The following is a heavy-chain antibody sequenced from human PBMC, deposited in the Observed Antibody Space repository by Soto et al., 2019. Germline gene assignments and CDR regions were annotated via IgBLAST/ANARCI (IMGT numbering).Heavy chain of an antibody. J-gene: IGHJ5*02. CDR2: IIPILGIA. CDR1: GGTFSSYT. D-gene: IGHD3-3*01. V-gene: IGHV1-69*04. Sequence: SVKVSCKASGGTFSSYTISWVRQTPGQGLEWMGRIIPILGIANYAQKFQCRVTITADKSTSTAYMELSSLRSEDTAVYYCARDLVRQDDFWSGYYNEFDPWG. CDR3: ARDLVRQDDFWSGYYNEFDP.